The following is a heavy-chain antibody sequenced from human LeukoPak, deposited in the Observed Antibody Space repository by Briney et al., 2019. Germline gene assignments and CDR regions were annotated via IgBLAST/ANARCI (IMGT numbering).Heavy chain of an antibody. CDR2: IIPIFGTA. V-gene: IGHV1-69*13. J-gene: IGHJ4*02. D-gene: IGHD2-21*02. CDR1: GGTFSSYA. Sequence: ASVKVSCKASGGTFSSYAISWVRQAPGQGLEWMGGIIPIFGTANYAQKFQGRVTITAVESMSTAYMELSSLRSEDTAVYYCARGWLAETTVVTPYNYWGQGTLVAVSS. CDR3: ARGWLAETTVVTPYNY.